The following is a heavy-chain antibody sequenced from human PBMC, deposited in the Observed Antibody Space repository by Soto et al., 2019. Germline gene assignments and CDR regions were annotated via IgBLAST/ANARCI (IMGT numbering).Heavy chain of an antibody. CDR3: ARDRSSSYSYAMDL. Sequence: QVHLVESGGGIVQPGGSLTLSCSVSDFAFRLHGIHWVRQTPGKGLEWVAMVWHDGTRKYFRDSVRGRFTISRDSAKNKFYLQMNNLRVDDSALYFCARDRSSSYSYAMDLWGQGTTVTVSS. CDR2: VWHDGTRK. V-gene: IGHV3-33*01. D-gene: IGHD3-10*01. CDR1: DFAFRLHG. J-gene: IGHJ6*02.